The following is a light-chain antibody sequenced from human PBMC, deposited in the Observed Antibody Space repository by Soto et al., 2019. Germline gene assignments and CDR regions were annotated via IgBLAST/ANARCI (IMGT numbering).Light chain of an antibody. J-gene: IGKJ1*01. CDR3: QQYGSSGT. CDR2: GAS. Sequence: VLTQSPGTLSLSPGDRATLSCRASQSVSNNYLAWYQQKPGQAPRLLIYGASNRATGIQDRFSGSGSGTEFTLTIRRLEPEDFAVYYCQQYGSSGTFGQGTKVDIK. V-gene: IGKV3-20*01. CDR1: QSVSNNY.